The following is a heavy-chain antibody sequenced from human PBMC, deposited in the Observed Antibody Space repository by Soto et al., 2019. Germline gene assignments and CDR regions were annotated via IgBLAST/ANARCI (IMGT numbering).Heavy chain of an antibody. J-gene: IGHJ4*02. V-gene: IGHV4-39*01. CDR1: GGSISSGVYY. CDR2: IYFRGNT. D-gene: IGHD3-9*01. Sequence: PSETLSLTCTVSGGSISSGVYYWSLIRQHPGKGLEWIGCIYFRGNTYYNPSLQTRVTISLDKSKSQFSLKLNSVTAADSAVYFCARLEGLATISYYFDFWGQGALVTVSS. CDR3: ARLEGLATISYYFDF.